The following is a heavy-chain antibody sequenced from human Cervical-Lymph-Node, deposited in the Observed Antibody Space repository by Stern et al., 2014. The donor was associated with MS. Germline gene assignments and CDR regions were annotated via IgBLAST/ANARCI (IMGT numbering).Heavy chain of an antibody. CDR2: ISYSGST. Sequence: VQLEESGPGLVKPSETLSLTCTVSGGSISSYFWSWIRQPPGKGLEWIGYISYSGSTKYNPSLESRVTISVDTSKNQFSLSLSSVTAADTAVYFCARHDPRGYDYWYYFDYWGQGTLVTVSS. CDR1: GGSISSYF. CDR3: ARHDPRGYDYWYYFDY. V-gene: IGHV4-59*08. D-gene: IGHD5-12*01. J-gene: IGHJ4*02.